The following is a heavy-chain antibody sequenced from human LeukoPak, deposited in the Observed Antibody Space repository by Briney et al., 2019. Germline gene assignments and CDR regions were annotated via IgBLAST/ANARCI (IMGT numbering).Heavy chain of an antibody. CDR2: INHSGST. V-gene: IGHV4-34*01. J-gene: IGHJ4*02. CDR1: GGSFSGYY. CDR3: TAVPAAGSFDY. D-gene: IGHD6-13*01. Sequence: SETLSLTCAVYGGSFSGYYWSWIRQPPGKGLEWIGEINHSGSTNYNPSLKSRVTISVDTSKNQFSLKLSSVTAADTAVYFATAVPAAGSFDYWGQGTLVTVSS.